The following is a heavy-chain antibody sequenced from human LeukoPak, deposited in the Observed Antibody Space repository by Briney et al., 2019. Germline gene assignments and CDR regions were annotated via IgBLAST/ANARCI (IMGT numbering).Heavy chain of an antibody. V-gene: IGHV4-59*01. J-gene: IGHJ3*02. CDR3: ARGDYGAFDI. D-gene: IGHD4-17*01. Sequence: SETLSLTCAVYGGSFSGYYWSWIRQPPGKGLEWIGYIYYSGSINYNPSLKSRVTISVDTSKNQFSLKLSSVTAADTAVYYCARGDYGAFDIWGQGTMVTVSS. CDR2: IYYSGSI. CDR1: GGSFSGYY.